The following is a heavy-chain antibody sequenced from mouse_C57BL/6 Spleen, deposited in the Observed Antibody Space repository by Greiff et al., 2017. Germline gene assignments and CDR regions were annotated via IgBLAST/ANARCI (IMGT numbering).Heavy chain of an antibody. CDR1: GFTFSDYG. Sequence: EVKLMESGGGLVKPGGSLKLSCAASGFTFSDYGMHWVRQAPEKGLEWVAYISSGSSTIYYADTVKGRFTISRDNAKNTLFLQMTSLRSEDKALYYCARHYYGSSYDYFDYWGQGTTLTVSS. CDR3: ARHYYGSSYDYFDY. D-gene: IGHD1-1*01. V-gene: IGHV5-17*01. CDR2: ISSGSSTI. J-gene: IGHJ2*01.